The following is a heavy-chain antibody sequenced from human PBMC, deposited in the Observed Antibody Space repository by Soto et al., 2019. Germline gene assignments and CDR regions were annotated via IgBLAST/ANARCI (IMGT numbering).Heavy chain of an antibody. Sequence: GGSLRLSCAASGFTFSSYAMHWVRQAPGKGLEWVAVISYDGSNKYYADSVKGRFTISRDNSKNTLYLQMNSLRAEDTAVYYCARAREDPGYFDYWGQGTLVTVSS. CDR1: GFTFSSYA. CDR2: ISYDGSNK. J-gene: IGHJ4*02. D-gene: IGHD1-26*01. CDR3: ARAREDPGYFDY. V-gene: IGHV3-30-3*01.